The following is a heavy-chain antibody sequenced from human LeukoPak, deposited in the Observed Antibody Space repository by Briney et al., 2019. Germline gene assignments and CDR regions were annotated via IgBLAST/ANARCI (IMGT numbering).Heavy chain of an antibody. J-gene: IGHJ4*02. Sequence: GGSLRLSCAASGFTFSSYSMNWVRQAPGKGLEWVSSISSSTYNINYADSVKGRFTISRDNAKNSLYLQMNSLRAEDTAVYYCARDERGYSYGHFDYWGQGTLVTVSS. CDR1: GFTFSSYS. CDR2: ISSSTYNI. D-gene: IGHD5-18*01. V-gene: IGHV3-21*01. CDR3: ARDERGYSYGHFDY.